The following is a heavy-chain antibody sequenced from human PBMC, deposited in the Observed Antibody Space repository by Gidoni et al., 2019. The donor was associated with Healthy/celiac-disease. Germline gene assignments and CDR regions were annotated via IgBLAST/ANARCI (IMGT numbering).Heavy chain of an antibody. D-gene: IGHD3-10*01. CDR3: AKDPAMVRGVILDY. Sequence: QVQLVESGGGVVQPGRSLRLSCAASAFTFSSYGMHWVRQAPGKGLEWVAVISYDGSNKYYADSVKGRFTISRDNSKNTLYLQMNSLRAEDTAVYYCAKDPAMVRGVILDYWGQGTLVTVSS. CDR1: AFTFSSYG. J-gene: IGHJ4*02. V-gene: IGHV3-30*18. CDR2: ISYDGSNK.